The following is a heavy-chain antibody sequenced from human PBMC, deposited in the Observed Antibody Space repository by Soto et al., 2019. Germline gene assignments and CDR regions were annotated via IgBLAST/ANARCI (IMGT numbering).Heavy chain of an antibody. CDR3: ARPGSGSYSGMDV. J-gene: IGHJ6*02. CDR1: GFTFSSHW. D-gene: IGHD3-10*01. CDR2: IKEDGTEK. V-gene: IGHV3-7*02. Sequence: GESLKISCEGSGFTFSSHWMTWVRQAPGRGLEWVANIKEDGTEKFYVDSVKGRFTTSRDNAKNSLYLQANSLRAEDTAVYYCARPGSGSYSGMDVWGQGTTVTVSS.